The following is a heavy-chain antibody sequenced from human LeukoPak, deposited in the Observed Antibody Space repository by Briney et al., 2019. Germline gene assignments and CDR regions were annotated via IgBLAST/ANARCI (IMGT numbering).Heavy chain of an antibody. D-gene: IGHD3-10*01. CDR2: ISSTGGTT. CDR3: ASGSMGYYGSGSSPLYYFDY. J-gene: IGHJ4*02. Sequence: GGSLRLSCAASGITFSSYGMSWVRQAPGKGLEWVSSISSTGGTTYYADSVKGRFTISRDNSKNTLYLQMNSLRAEDTAIYYCASGSMGYYGSGSSPLYYFDYWGQGTLVTVSS. CDR1: GITFSSYG. V-gene: IGHV3-23*01.